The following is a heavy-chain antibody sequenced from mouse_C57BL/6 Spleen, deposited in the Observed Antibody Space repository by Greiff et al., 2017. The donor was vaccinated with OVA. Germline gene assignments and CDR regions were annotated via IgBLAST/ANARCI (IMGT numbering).Heavy chain of an antibody. CDR1: GYTFTDYE. CDR2: IDPETGGT. J-gene: IGHJ3*01. CDR3: TRDYGSSFWFAY. D-gene: IGHD1-1*01. V-gene: IGHV1-15*01. Sequence: VKLQESGAELVRPGASVTLSCKASGYTFTDYEMHWVKQTPVHGLEWIGAIDPETGGTAYNQKFKGKAILTADKSSSTAYMELRSLTSEDSAVYYCTRDYGSSFWFAYWGQGTLVTVSA.